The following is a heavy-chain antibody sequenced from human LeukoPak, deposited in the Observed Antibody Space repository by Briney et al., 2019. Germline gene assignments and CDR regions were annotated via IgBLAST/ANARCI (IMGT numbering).Heavy chain of an antibody. CDR1: GGSISSGGYY. Sequence: SETLSLTCTVSGGSISSGGYYWSWIRQHPGKGLEWIGYIYYSGSTYYNPSLKSRVTISVDTSKNQFSLKLSSVTAADTAVYYCARVDDSSGYYDYFDYWGQGTLVTVSS. D-gene: IGHD3-22*01. J-gene: IGHJ4*02. V-gene: IGHV4-31*03. CDR2: IYYSGST. CDR3: ARVDDSSGYYDYFDY.